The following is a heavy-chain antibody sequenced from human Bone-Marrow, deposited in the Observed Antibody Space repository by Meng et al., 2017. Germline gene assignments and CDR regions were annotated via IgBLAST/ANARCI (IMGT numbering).Heavy chain of an antibody. CDR2: IKQDGSEK. V-gene: IGHV3-7*01. CDR3: AKDYGFGQYNPYYYYGMDV. Sequence: GESLKISCAASGFTFSRYWMSWVRQAPGKGLEWVANIKQDGSEKYYVDSVKGRFTISRDNAKNSLYLQMHSLRAEDAAVYYCAKDYGFGQYNPYYYYGMDVWGQGTTVTVSS. CDR1: GFTFSRYW. D-gene: IGHD3-10*01. J-gene: IGHJ6*02.